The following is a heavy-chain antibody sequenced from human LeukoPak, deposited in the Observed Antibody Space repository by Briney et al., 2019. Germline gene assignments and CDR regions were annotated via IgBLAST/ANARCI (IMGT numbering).Heavy chain of an antibody. V-gene: IGHV3-21*01. D-gene: IGHD6-19*01. CDR1: GFIFSSYS. CDR3: ARDPDSSGWYRADY. J-gene: IGHJ4*02. Sequence: GGSLRLSRAASGFIFSSYSLNWVRQAPGKGLEWVSSISSSSSYIYYADSVKGRFIIPRDNAKNSLYLQMNSLRAEDTAVYYCARDPDSSGWYRADYWGQGTLVTVSS. CDR2: ISSSSSYI.